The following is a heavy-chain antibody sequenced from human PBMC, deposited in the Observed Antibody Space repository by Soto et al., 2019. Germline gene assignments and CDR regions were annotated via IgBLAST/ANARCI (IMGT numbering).Heavy chain of an antibody. CDR1: GGSISSYY. J-gene: IGHJ4*02. Sequence: SETLSLTCTVSGGSISSYYWSWIRQPPGKGLEWIGYIYYSATTNYNPSLKSRVTISVDTSKNQFSLKLTSVTAADTAVYDCARGMTTVTTFDYWGQGTLVTSPQ. D-gene: IGHD4-17*01. CDR2: IYYSATT. CDR3: ARGMTTVTTFDY. V-gene: IGHV4-59*01.